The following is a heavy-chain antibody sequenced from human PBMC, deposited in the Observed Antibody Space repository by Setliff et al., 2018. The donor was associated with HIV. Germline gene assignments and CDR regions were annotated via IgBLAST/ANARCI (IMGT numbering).Heavy chain of an antibody. J-gene: IGHJ3*02. V-gene: IGHV4-59*08. Sequence: PSETLSLTCTVSGGSISSYYWSWIRQPPGKGLEWFGYIYYSGSTKYNPSLKSRVNISVDTSKNQFSLNLTSVTAADTAVYYCARRQSYYDILNGPAFDALDIWGQGTKVTVSS. CDR2: IYYSGST. D-gene: IGHD3-9*01. CDR3: ARRQSYYDILNGPAFDALDI. CDR1: GGSISSYY.